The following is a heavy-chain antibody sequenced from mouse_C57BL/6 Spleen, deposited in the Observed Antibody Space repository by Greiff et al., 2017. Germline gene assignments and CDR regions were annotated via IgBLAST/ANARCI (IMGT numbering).Heavy chain of an antibody. V-gene: IGHV1-82*01. D-gene: IGHD2-4*01. CDR3: ANYDTFAY. J-gene: IGHJ3*01. CDR1: GYAFSSSW. CDR2: IYPGDGDT. Sequence: VNVVESGPELVKPGASVKISCKASGYAFSSSWMNWVKQRPGKGLEWIGRIYPGDGDTNYNGKFKGKATLTADKSSSTAYMQLSSLTSEDSAVYFCANYDTFAYWGQGTLVTVSA.